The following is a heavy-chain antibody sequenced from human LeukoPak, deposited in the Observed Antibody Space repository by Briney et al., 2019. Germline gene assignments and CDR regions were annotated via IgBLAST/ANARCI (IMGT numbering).Heavy chain of an antibody. J-gene: IGHJ6*04. CDR3: VRILVGATGMDV. CDR1: GFTLSSHW. Sequence: GGSLRLSCAASGFTLSSHWMHWVRHGPGKGLVWVSRINTDGYTTNYADSVKGRFSIYRDNAKNTLYLQMNSLRAEDTAIYYCVRILVGATGMDVWGKGTTVTVSS. V-gene: IGHV3-74*01. D-gene: IGHD1-26*01. CDR2: INTDGYTT.